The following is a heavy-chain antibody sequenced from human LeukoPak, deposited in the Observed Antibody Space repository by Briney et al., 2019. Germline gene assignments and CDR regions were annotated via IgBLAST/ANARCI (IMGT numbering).Heavy chain of an antibody. V-gene: IGHV5-51*01. CDR3: ARRLYSGDSMTAFDY. CDR1: GFSFTTHW. Sequence: GESLKISCKGSGFSFTTHWIGWVRQMPGKGLEWVGSIYPGDSDTRYSPSFQGQVTISADKSISTAYLQWSSLRASDTAMYYCARRLYSGDSMTAFDYWGQGTLVTVSS. J-gene: IGHJ4*02. CDR2: IYPGDSDT. D-gene: IGHD1-26*01.